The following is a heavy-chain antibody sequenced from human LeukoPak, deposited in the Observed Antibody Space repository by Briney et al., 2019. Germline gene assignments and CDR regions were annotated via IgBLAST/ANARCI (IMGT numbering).Heavy chain of an antibody. V-gene: IGHV3-7*04. CDR2: IKEDGSEK. J-gene: IGHJ4*02. CDR1: GFTFSSNW. Sequence: PGGSLRLSCAASGFTFSSNWMSWFRQAPGKGLEWVANIKEDGSEKYYVDSVKGRFTISRDNAKNSLYLQMNSLRAEDTAVYYCARVRSGWYEDYWGQGTLVTVSS. D-gene: IGHD6-19*01. CDR3: ARVRSGWYEDY.